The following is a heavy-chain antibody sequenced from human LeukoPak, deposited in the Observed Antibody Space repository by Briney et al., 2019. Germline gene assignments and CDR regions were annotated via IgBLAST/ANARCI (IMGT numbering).Heavy chain of an antibody. V-gene: IGHV1-2*06. D-gene: IGHD3-22*01. CDR1: GYTFTSNY. CDR3: ASLVGSSGYYHDAFDI. CDR2: INPNSGGT. Sequence: GASVNVSCTASGYTFTSNYMHWVRQAPGQGLEWMGRINPNSGGTNYAQKFQGRVTMTRDTSISTAYMELSRLRSDDTAVYYCASLVGSSGYYHDAFDIWGQGTMVTVSS. J-gene: IGHJ3*02.